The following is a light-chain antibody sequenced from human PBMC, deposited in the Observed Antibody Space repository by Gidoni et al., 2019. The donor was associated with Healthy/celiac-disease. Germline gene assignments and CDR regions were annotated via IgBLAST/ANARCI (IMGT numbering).Light chain of an antibody. CDR2: KAS. V-gene: IGKV1-5*03. CDR1: QSISSW. J-gene: IGKJ3*01. Sequence: DIQMTHSPSTLSASVGDRVTITCRDSQSISSWLAWYQQKPGKAPKLLIYKASSLESGVPSRFSGSGSGTEFTLTISSLQPDDFATYYCQQYNSYSRTFXHXTKVDIK. CDR3: QQYNSYSRT.